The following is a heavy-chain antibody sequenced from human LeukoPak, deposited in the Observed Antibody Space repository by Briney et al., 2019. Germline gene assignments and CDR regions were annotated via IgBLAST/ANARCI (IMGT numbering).Heavy chain of an antibody. CDR1: GFSLSTSGVG. D-gene: IGHD5-12*01. CDR2: IYWDDDK. V-gene: IGHV2-5*02. Sequence: SGPTLVKPTQTLTLTCTFSGFSLSTSGVGVGWIRQPPGKALEWLALIYWDDDKRYSPSLKSRLTITKDTSKNQVALTMTNMDPVDTATYYCAHSIVATISDWFDPWGQGTLVTVSS. J-gene: IGHJ5*02. CDR3: AHSIVATISDWFDP.